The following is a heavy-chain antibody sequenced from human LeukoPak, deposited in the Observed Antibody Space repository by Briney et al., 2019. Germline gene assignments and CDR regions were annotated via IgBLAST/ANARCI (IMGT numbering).Heavy chain of an antibody. D-gene: IGHD2-2*01. J-gene: IGHJ4*02. CDR1: GYSISSGYY. CDR2: IYHSGRT. Sequence: PSETLSLTCAVSGYSISSGYYWGWIRQPPGKGLEWIGSIYHSGRTFYNPSLKSRVTISVDTSKNQFSLKLSSVTAADTAVYYCARVVVVVPAAINGFDYWGQGTLVTVSS. CDR3: ARVVVVVPAAINGFDY. V-gene: IGHV4-38-2*01.